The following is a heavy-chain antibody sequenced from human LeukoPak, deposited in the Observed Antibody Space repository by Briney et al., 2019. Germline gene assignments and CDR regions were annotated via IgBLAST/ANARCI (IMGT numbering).Heavy chain of an antibody. Sequence: GGSLRLSCAASRFTFSSYWMSWVRQAPGKGLEWVANIKQDGSEKYYVDSVKGRFTISRDNAKNSLYLQMNSLRAEDTAVYYCARRRDGDYWGQGTLVTVSS. D-gene: IGHD5-24*01. J-gene: IGHJ4*02. CDR3: ARRRDGDY. V-gene: IGHV3-7*01. CDR2: IKQDGSEK. CDR1: RFTFSSYW.